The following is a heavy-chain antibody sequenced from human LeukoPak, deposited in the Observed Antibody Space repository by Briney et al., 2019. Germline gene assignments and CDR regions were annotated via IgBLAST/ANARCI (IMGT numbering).Heavy chain of an antibody. CDR2: INPSGGST. Sequence: GASVKVSCKASGYTFTSYYMHWVRQAPGQGLEWMGIINPSGGSTSYAQKFQGRVTMTRDTSTSTVYMELSSLRSEDTAVYYCAREDCSSTSCYRGFDPWGQGTLVTVSS. J-gene: IGHJ5*02. V-gene: IGHV1-46*01. CDR1: GYTFTSYY. D-gene: IGHD2-2*02. CDR3: AREDCSSTSCYRGFDP.